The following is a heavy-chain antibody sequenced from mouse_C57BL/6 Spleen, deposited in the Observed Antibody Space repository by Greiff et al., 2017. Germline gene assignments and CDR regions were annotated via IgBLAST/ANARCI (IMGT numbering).Heavy chain of an antibody. J-gene: IGHJ1*03. CDR3: AREGYYYGSSLYWYFDV. CDR2: IDPANGNT. CDR1: GFNIKNTY. Sequence: EVQLQQSVAELVRPGASVKLSCTASGFNIKNTYMHWVKQRPEQGLEWIGRIDPANGNTKYAPKFQGKATITADTSSTTAYLQLCSLTSEDTAIYYCAREGYYYGSSLYWYFDVWGTGTTGTVSS. V-gene: IGHV14-3*01. D-gene: IGHD1-1*01.